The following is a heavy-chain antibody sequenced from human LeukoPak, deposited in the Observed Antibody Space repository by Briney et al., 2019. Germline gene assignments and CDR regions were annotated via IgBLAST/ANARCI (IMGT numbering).Heavy chain of an antibody. CDR3: AKDQDIVVVPWFDP. J-gene: IGHJ5*02. CDR2: ISGSGGST. CDR1: GFTLSSYA. Sequence: GGSLRLSCAASGFTLSSYAMSWVRQAPGKGLEWVSAISGSGGSTYYVDSVKGRFTISRNNSKNTLYLQMNSLRAEDTAVYYCAKDQDIVVVPWFDPWGQGTLVTVSS. V-gene: IGHV3-23*01. D-gene: IGHD2-2*01.